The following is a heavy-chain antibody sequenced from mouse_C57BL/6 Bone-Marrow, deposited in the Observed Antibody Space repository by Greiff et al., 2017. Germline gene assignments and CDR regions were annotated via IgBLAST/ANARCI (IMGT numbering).Heavy chain of an antibody. CDR2: SRNKANDYTT. D-gene: IGHD2-4*01. V-gene: IGHV7-1*01. J-gene: IGHJ2*01. CDR3: ARDSMITTG. Sequence: EVKLMESGGGLVQSGRSLRLSCATSGFTFSDFYMEWVRQAPGKGLEWIAASRNKANDYTTEYSASVKGRFIVSRDTSQSILYLQMNALRAEDTAIYYCARDSMITTGWGQGTTLTVSS. CDR1: GFTFSDFY.